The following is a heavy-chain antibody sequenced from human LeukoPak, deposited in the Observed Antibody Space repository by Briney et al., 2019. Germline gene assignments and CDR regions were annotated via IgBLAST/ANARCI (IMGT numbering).Heavy chain of an antibody. Sequence: GGSLRLSCAASGFTFTTYWMTWVRQPPGKGLEWVAHLNQDGGGKYYVDSVRGRFTISRENAKNSVDPLMNNVRAEDTAVYYCARAAPYDCSSTACTLMDYWGHGTLVTVSS. CDR1: GFTFTTYW. D-gene: IGHD2-2*01. J-gene: IGHJ4*01. V-gene: IGHV3-7*01. CDR2: LNQDGGGK. CDR3: ARAAPYDCSSTACTLMDY.